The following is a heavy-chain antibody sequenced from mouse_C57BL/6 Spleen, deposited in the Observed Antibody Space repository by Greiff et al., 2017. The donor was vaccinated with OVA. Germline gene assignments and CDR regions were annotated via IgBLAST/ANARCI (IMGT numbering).Heavy chain of an antibody. D-gene: IGHD1-1*01. CDR3: ARDITTVVATDAY. V-gene: IGHV1-72*01. Sequence: VQLQQLGAELVKPGASVKLSCKASGYTFTSYWMHWVKQRPGRGLEWIGRIDPNSGGTKYNEKFKSKATLTVDKPSSTAYMQLSSLTSEDSAVYYCARDITTVVATDAYWGQGTLVTVSA. CDR2: IDPNSGGT. J-gene: IGHJ3*01. CDR1: GYTFTSYW.